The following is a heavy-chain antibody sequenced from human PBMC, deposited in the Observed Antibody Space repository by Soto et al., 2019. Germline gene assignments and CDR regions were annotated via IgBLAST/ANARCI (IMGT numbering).Heavy chain of an antibody. CDR3: AKFNYYDSSGYYF. D-gene: IGHD3-22*01. Sequence: GGSLRLSCAASGFTFSSYGMHWVRQAPGKGLEWVAVISYDGSNKYYADSVKGRITISRDNSKNTLYLQMNSLRAEDTAVYYCAKFNYYDSSGYYFWGQGTLVTVSS. V-gene: IGHV3-30*18. CDR2: ISYDGSNK. J-gene: IGHJ4*02. CDR1: GFTFSSYG.